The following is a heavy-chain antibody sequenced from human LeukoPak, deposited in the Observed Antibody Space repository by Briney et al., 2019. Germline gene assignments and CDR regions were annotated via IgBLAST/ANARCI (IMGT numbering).Heavy chain of an antibody. D-gene: IGHD2/OR15-2a*01. CDR3: ARDYRVIYGPEGFDP. CDR2: IFTSGST. V-gene: IGHV4-4*07. Sequence: SETLSLTCSVSGGSISSYHWSWIRQPAGKGLEWIGRIFTSGSTNYNPSLKSRVTISVDKSKNQFSLKLNSVTAADTAVYYCARDYRVIYGPEGFDPWGQGTLVTVSS. J-gene: IGHJ5*02. CDR1: GGSISSYH.